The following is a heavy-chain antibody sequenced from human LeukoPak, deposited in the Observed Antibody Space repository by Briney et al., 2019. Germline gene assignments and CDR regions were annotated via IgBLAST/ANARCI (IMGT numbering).Heavy chain of an antibody. D-gene: IGHD3-16*01. CDR3: AREEGGYFDY. CDR2: INWNGGST. Sequence: SGGSLRLSCAASGFSFDDHDMSWVRQAPGKGLEWVSGINWNGGSTGYADSVKGRFTISRDNAKNSLYLQMSSLRAEDTALYYCAREEGGYFDYWGQGTLVTVSS. V-gene: IGHV3-20*04. CDR1: GFSFDDHD. J-gene: IGHJ4*02.